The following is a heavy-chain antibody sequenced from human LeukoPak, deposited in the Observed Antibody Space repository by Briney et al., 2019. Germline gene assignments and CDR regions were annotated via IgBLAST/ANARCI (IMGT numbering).Heavy chain of an antibody. Sequence: PSETLSLTCTVSGGSISSSSYYWGWIRQPPGEGLEWIGSIYYSGSTYYNPSLKSRVTISVDTSKNQFSLKLSSVTAADTAVYYCAREQPSIMITFGGVIETFNWFDPWGQGTLVTVSS. CDR2: IYYSGST. D-gene: IGHD3-16*02. V-gene: IGHV4-39*07. CDR1: GGSISSSSYY. CDR3: AREQPSIMITFGGVIETFNWFDP. J-gene: IGHJ5*02.